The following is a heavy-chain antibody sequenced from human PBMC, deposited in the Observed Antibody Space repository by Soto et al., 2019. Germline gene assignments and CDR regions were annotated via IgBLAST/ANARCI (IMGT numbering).Heavy chain of an antibody. Sequence: GESLKISCKGSGFAFTNYWIGWVRQLPGKGPERMGIIYPGDSETRYSPSCHCQLTISADTSISTAYLRWSSLKASDTATSYCAGRYDSYRGSYYMDVWGKGTTVTVSS. V-gene: IGHV5-51*01. CDR1: GFAFTNYW. CDR2: IYPGDSET. D-gene: IGHD1-1*01. J-gene: IGHJ6*03. CDR3: AGRYDSYRGSYYMDV.